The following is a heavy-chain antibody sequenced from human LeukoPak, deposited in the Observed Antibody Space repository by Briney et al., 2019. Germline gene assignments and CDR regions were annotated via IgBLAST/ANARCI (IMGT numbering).Heavy chain of an antibody. CDR1: GGPISSFY. J-gene: IGHJ4*02. D-gene: IGHD6-19*01. CDR3: ATVASGWYPDY. CDR2: IDSSGIT. Sequence: PSETLSLTCTVSGGPISSFYYTWIRQPPGKGLEGIGYIDSSGITNYNSSLNSRVTISLDTSQNQFSLKLNSVTAADTAVYYCATVASGWYPDYWGQGALVTVSP. V-gene: IGHV4-59*01.